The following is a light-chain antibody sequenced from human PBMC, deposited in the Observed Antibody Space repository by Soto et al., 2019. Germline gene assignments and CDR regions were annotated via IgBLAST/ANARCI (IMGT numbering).Light chain of an antibody. CDR2: EVS. CDR1: SRDVGSYNY. J-gene: IGLJ1*01. CDR3: SSYTSSSTL. Sequence: QSALTQPASVSGSPGQSITISCTGTSRDVGSYNYVSWYQQHPGKAPKLMIYEVSDRPSGISSRFSGYKSGNTASLTSSGLQTEDEADYYCSSYTSSSTLFGTGTKVTVL. V-gene: IGLV2-14*01.